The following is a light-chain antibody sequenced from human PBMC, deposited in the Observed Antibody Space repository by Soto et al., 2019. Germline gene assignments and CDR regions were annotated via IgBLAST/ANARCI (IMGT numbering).Light chain of an antibody. CDR3: QQSYSSPPWT. J-gene: IGKJ1*01. CDR2: AAS. CDR1: QSISNY. V-gene: IGKV1-39*01. Sequence: DFQMSQSPSSLSASVGDRVTITCRAGQSISNYLNWYQQKPGKAPKLLIYAASSLQSGVPSRFRGSGSGTDFTLTLSSLQPEDFATYYCQQSYSSPPWTFGQGTKVEIK.